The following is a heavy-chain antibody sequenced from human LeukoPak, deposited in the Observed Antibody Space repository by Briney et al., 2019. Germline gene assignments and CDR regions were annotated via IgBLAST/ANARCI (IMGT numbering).Heavy chain of an antibody. CDR1: GFPFTIYA. CDR2: IRSKAFGGTT. CDR3: TRAPYSNYGNFDY. J-gene: IGHJ4*02. D-gene: IGHD4-11*01. Sequence: GGSLRLSCAASGFPFTIYAMSWVRQAPGKGLEWVGFIRSKAFGGTTEYAASVKGRFSISRDDSKSIAYLQMNSLKTEDTAVYYCTRAPYSNYGNFDYWGRGTLVSVSS. V-gene: IGHV3-49*04.